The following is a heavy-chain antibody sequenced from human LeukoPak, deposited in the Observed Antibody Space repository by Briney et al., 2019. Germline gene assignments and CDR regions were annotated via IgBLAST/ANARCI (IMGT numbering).Heavy chain of an antibody. CDR1: GGSFSGHY. Sequence: NPSETLSLTCGVSGGSFSGHYWTWLRQTPGKGLEWMGEINHGGVTNYNPSLKSRVSISIDTSTNEISLNMSSVTAADTGIYYCARGRNWQKFYHSYMDVWGKGPTVTVS. V-gene: IGHV4-34*01. CDR3: ARGRNWQKFYHSYMDV. J-gene: IGHJ6*03. D-gene: IGHD1-14*01. CDR2: INHGGVT.